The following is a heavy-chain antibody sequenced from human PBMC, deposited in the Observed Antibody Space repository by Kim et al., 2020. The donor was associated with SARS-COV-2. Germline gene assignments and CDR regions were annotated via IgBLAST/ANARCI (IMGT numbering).Heavy chain of an antibody. D-gene: IGHD1-26*01. Sequence: SETLSLTCTVSGGSISSGGYYWSWIRQHPGKGLEWIGYIYYSGSTYYNPSLKSRVTISVDTSKNQFSLKLRSVTAADTAVYYCARVDSGSDHFDYWGQGTLVTVSS. V-gene: IGHV4-31*03. CDR3: ARVDSGSDHFDY. CDR2: IYYSGST. CDR1: GGSISSGGYY. J-gene: IGHJ4*02.